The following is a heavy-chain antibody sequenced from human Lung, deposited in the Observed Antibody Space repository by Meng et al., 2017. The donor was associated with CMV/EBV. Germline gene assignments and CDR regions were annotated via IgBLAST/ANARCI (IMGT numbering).Heavy chain of an antibody. V-gene: IGHV1-69*10. CDR2: IIPILGIA. D-gene: IGHD2-2*01. Sequence: SXXVSXKASGGTFSSYAISWVRQAPGQGLEWMGGIIPILGIANYAQKFQGRVTITADKSTSTAYMELSSLRSEDTAVYYCARDYCSSTSCNRRITGTTPSSDYYYGMDVWXQGTXVTVSS. CDR1: GGTFSSYA. J-gene: IGHJ6*02. CDR3: ARDYCSSTSCNRRITGTTPSSDYYYGMDV.